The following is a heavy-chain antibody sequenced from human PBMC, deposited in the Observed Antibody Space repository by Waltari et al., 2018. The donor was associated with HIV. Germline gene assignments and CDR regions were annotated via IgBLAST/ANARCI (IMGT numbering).Heavy chain of an antibody. Sequence: EVQLVESGGGLVQPGRSLRLSCTASGFKFADYAMHWVRQPPGNWLEWVSSISWHSTRITDADSVNGRFTISRDNAKKSLYLQMDSLRPEDTAFYYCSRGPMYNWFDPWGQGTLVTVSS. CDR2: ISWHSTRI. D-gene: IGHD3-10*02. CDR1: GFKFADYA. J-gene: IGHJ5*02. CDR3: SRGPMYNWFDP. V-gene: IGHV3-9*01.